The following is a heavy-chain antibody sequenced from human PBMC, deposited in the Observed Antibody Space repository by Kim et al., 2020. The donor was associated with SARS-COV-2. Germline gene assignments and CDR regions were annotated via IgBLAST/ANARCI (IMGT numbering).Heavy chain of an antibody. D-gene: IGHD2-2*01. J-gene: IGHJ6*02. V-gene: IGHV3-30*07. CDR3: ARDQVPAAIIYYYYGMDV. Sequence: KGRFTISRDNSKNTLYLQMNSLRAEDTAVYYCARDQVPAAIIYYYYGMDVWGQGTTVTVSS.